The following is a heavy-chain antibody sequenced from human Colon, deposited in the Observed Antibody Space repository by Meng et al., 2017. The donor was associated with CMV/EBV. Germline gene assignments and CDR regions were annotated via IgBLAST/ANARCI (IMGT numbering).Heavy chain of an antibody. CDR3: AGGPPDPTLNDY. V-gene: IGHV1-8*01. J-gene: IGHJ4*02. CDR2: VIPNCGDA. Sequence: CTVSGYTFTNCDLALVRPGPGQGIEWMGCVIPNCGDASHSIHFQGRVTMTTNATTNTPYMVLSSLTSDASAVYYCAGGPPDPTLNDYWGQGTLVTVSS. CDR1: GYTFTNCD.